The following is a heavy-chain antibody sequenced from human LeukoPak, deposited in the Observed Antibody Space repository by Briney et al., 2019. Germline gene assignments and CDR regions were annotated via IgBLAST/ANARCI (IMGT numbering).Heavy chain of an antibody. D-gene: IGHD2-8*02. J-gene: IGHJ4*02. CDR1: RFTVSSNY. V-gene: IGHV3-66*01. CDR3: ARKRTGGVDY. Sequence: PGGSLRLSCAASRFTVSSNYMSWVRQAPGKGLEWVSVIYSGGSTYYADSVKGRFTISRDNSKNTLYLQMNSLRAEDTAVYYCARKRTGGVDYWGQGTLVTVSS. CDR2: IYSGGST.